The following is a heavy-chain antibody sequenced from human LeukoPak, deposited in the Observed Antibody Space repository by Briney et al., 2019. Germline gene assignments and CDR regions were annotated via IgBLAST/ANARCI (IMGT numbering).Heavy chain of an antibody. CDR2: INHSGST. Sequence: SETLSLTCAVYGGSFSGYYWSWIRQPPGKGLEWIGEINHSGSTNYNPSLKSRVTISVDTSKNQFSLKLSSVTAADTAVYYCARGHGYCSSTSCNYYFDYWGQGTLVTVPS. J-gene: IGHJ4*02. CDR3: ARGHGYCSSTSCNYYFDY. CDR1: GGSFSGYY. D-gene: IGHD2-2*01. V-gene: IGHV4-34*01.